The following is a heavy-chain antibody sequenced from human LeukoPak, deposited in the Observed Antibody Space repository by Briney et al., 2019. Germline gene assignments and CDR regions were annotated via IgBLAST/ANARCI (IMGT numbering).Heavy chain of an antibody. Sequence: ASAKVSCKVSGYTLTELSMHWVRQAPGKGLEWMGGFDPEDGETIYAQEFQGRVTMTEDTSTDTAYMELSSLRSEDTAVYYCATSVSVLMDHYYYAMDVWGQGTTVTVSS. D-gene: IGHD2-8*01. CDR1: GYTLTELS. CDR3: ATSVSVLMDHYYYAMDV. V-gene: IGHV1-24*01. CDR2: FDPEDGET. J-gene: IGHJ6*02.